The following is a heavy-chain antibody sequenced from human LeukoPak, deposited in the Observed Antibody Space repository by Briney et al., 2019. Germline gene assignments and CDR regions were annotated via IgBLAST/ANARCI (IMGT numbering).Heavy chain of an antibody. V-gene: IGHV3-30*18. CDR3: EKEVLRYFDWLLYNEFDGMDV. Sequence: GGSLRLSCAASGFTFSSYGMHWVRQAPGKGLEWVAVISYDGSNKYYADFEKGRFTIFGATSKTTLYLPMNSLRAEDTAVYYCEKEVLRYFDWLLYNEFDGMDVWGQGTTVTVSS. CDR1: GFTFSSYG. CDR2: ISYDGSNK. D-gene: IGHD3-9*01. J-gene: IGHJ6*02.